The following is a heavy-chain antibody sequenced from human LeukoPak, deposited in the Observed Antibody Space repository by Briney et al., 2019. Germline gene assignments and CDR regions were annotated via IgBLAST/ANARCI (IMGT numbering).Heavy chain of an antibody. J-gene: IGHJ4*02. V-gene: IGHV3-23*01. Sequence: GGSLRLSCAASGFTFNSYAMTWVRQAPGKGLEWVSGISGSGGSTYYADSMKGRFTISRDNSQNTLYLQMNSLRAEDTAVYYCAKSKVVAATMGRFDYWGQGTLVTVSS. D-gene: IGHD2-15*01. CDR2: ISGSGGST. CDR3: AKSKVVAATMGRFDY. CDR1: GFTFNSYA.